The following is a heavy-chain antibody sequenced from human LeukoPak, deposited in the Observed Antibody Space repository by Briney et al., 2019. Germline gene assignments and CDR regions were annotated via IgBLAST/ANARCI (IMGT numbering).Heavy chain of an antibody. CDR3: ASVPWTDPRPYYYYYMDV. CDR2: IYYNGST. D-gene: IGHD1-1*01. J-gene: IGHJ6*03. CDR1: GGSISSYY. Sequence: KSSETLSLTCTVSGGSISSYYWSWIRQPPGKGLEWIGYIYYNGSTNYNPSLKSRVTISVDTSKNQFSLKLSSVTAADTAVYYCASVPWTDPRPYYYYYMDVWGKGTTVTVSS. V-gene: IGHV4-59*01.